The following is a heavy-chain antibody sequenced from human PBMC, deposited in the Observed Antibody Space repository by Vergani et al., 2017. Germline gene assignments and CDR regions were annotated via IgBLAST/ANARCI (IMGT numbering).Heavy chain of an antibody. CDR2: IHHSGDT. V-gene: IGHV4-38-2*01. Sequence: QVQLQESGPRLVKPSETLTLTCDVSDSSIMTNPYWGWFRQSPGKGLEWIGCIHHSGDTHYNSSLKSRVSISIVSSSKFSLSLSSVTAADTAIYYCARHRGSGGFFPSSYFYGIDVWGHGTTVTVSS. CDR3: ARHRGSGGFFPSSYFYGIDV. J-gene: IGHJ6*02. D-gene: IGHD3-10*01. CDR1: DSSIMTNPY.